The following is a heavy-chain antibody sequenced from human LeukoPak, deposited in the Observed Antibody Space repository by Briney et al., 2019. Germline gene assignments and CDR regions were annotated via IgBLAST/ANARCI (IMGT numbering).Heavy chain of an antibody. D-gene: IGHD3-10*01. J-gene: IGHJ3*02. CDR3: AHYFDAFDI. V-gene: IGHV4-39*01. CDR2: MYYSGST. CDR1: GGSISSSSYY. Sequence: KTSETLSLTCTVSGGSISSSSYYWGWIRQPPGKGLEWIGSMYYSGSTYYNPSLKSRVTISVDTSKNQFSLKLTSVTAADTAVYYCAHYFDAFDIWGQGTMVTVSS.